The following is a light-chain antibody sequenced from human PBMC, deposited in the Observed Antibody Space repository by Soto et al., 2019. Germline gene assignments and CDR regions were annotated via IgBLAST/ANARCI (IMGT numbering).Light chain of an antibody. CDR2: KAS. V-gene: IGKV1-39*01. CDR1: QSISTY. J-gene: IGKJ5*01. Sequence: DIQRTQSPCSLSASVGERVTINWRASQSISTYLYWFQHKPGKAPNLLIYKASNLQTGVPSRFSGSGSGTDFTLTISSLQPEDFATYFCQQSYSTPITFGQGTRLEIK. CDR3: QQSYSTPIT.